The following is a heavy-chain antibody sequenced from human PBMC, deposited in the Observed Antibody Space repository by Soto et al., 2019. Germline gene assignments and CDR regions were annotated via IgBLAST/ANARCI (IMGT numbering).Heavy chain of an antibody. CDR3: ARVYSYFVFLSGLRGPYYYYYYMDV. CDR2: INSDGSST. Sequence: GGSLRLSCAASGFTFSSYWMHWVRQAPGKGLVWVSRINSDGSSTSYADSVKGRFTISRDNAKNTLYLQMNILRAEDTAVFYCARVYSYFVFLSGLRGPYYYYYYMDVWGKGTTVTVSS. D-gene: IGHD3-3*01. V-gene: IGHV3-74*01. CDR1: GFTFSSYW. J-gene: IGHJ6*03.